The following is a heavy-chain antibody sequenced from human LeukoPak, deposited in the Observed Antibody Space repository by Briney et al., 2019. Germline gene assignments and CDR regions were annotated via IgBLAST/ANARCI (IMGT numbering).Heavy chain of an antibody. CDR1: GFTFSDYY. CDR2: ISSIGSTI. CDR3: ASSYSSGYYEYWYFDL. J-gene: IGHJ2*01. Sequence: GGSLRLSCAASGFTFSDYYMSWIRQAPGKGLEWVSYISSIGSTIYYADSVKGRFTISRDNAKNSLYLQMNSLRAEDTAVYYCASSYSSGYYEYWYFDLWGRGTLVTVSS. V-gene: IGHV3-11*01. D-gene: IGHD3-22*01.